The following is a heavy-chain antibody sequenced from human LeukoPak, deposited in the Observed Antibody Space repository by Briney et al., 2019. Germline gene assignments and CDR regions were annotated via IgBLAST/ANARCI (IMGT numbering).Heavy chain of an antibody. CDR2: ISGSGGST. J-gene: IGHJ3*02. CDR1: GFTFSSYA. Sequence: GASLRPSCAASGFTFSSYAMSWVRQAPGKGLEWVSAISGSGGSTYYADSVKGRFTISRDNSKNTLYLQMNSLRAEDTAVYYCAKAPPPRPRNRIWGQGTMVTVSS. V-gene: IGHV3-23*01. CDR3: AKAPPPRPRNRI. D-gene: IGHD1-14*01.